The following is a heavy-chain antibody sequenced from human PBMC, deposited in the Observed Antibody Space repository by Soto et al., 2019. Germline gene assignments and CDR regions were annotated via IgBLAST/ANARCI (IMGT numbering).Heavy chain of an antibody. Sequence: PSETLSLTCTVSGGSISSYYWSWVRQPPGKGLEWIGYIYYSGSTNYNPSLKSRVTISVDTSKNQFSLTLSSVTAADTAVYYCARRGYCSSTSCYAGLNDAFDIWGQGTMVTVSS. CDR3: ARRGYCSSTSCYAGLNDAFDI. CDR2: IYYSGST. D-gene: IGHD2-2*01. CDR1: GGSISSYY. J-gene: IGHJ3*02. V-gene: IGHV4-59*08.